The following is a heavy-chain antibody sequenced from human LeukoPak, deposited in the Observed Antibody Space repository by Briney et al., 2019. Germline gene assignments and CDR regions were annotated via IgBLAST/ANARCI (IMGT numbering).Heavy chain of an antibody. V-gene: IGHV3-30*02. Sequence: GGSLRLSCAASGFTFSSHGIHWVRQAPGKGLERVAFIRYDGSIIYYADSVKGRFTASRDNSKNTLYLQMNSLRAEDTAVYYCGIQKADVISMIRGIIAYWGQGTLVTVSS. CDR3: GIQKADVISMIRGIIAY. CDR1: GFTFSSHG. J-gene: IGHJ4*02. CDR2: IRYDGSII. D-gene: IGHD3-10*01.